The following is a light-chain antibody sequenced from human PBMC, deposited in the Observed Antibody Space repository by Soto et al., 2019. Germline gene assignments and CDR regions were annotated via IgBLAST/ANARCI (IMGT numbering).Light chain of an antibody. CDR3: QSYDSSLSGV. V-gene: IGLV1-40*01. CDR2: GNS. J-gene: IGLJ1*01. Sequence: QSVLTQPPSVSGAPGQRVTISCTGSSSNIGAGYDGHWYQQFPGTAPKLLIYGNSNRPSGVPDRFSGSKSGTSASLAITGLQAEDEAYYYCQSYDSSLSGVFGSGTKVTVL. CDR1: SSNIGAGYD.